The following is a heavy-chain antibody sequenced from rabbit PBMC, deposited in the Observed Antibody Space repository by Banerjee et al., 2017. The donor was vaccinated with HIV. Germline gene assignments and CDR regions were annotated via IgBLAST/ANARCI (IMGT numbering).Heavy chain of an antibody. CDR1: GLDFSSSYW. CDR2: IHADSGST. V-gene: IGHV1S45*01. CDR3: ANYGGNGDNGDL. Sequence: QQQLVESGGGLVKPEGSLTLTCKASGLDFSSSYWICWVRQAPGKGLEWIACIHADSGSTYYASWAKGRFTISKTSSTTVTLQMTSLTAADTATYFCANYGGNGDNGDLWGPGTLVTVS. D-gene: IGHD4-2*01. J-gene: IGHJ4*01.